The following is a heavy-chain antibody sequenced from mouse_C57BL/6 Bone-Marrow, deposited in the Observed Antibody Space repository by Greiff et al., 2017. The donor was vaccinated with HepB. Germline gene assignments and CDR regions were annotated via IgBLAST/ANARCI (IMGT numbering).Heavy chain of an antibody. J-gene: IGHJ2*01. V-gene: IGHV1-7*01. Sequence: VQLQQSGAELAKPGASVKLSCKASGYTFTSYRMHWVKQRPGQGLEWIGYINPSSGYTKYNQKFKDKATLTADKSSSTAYMQLSSQTYEDSAAYYCAGAYYCGSSYLDYWGQGTTLTVSS. D-gene: IGHD1-1*01. CDR3: AGAYYCGSSYLDY. CDR1: GYTFTSYR. CDR2: INPSSGYT.